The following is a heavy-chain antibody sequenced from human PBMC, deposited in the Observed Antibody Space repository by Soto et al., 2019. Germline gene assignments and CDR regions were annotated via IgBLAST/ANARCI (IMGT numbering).Heavy chain of an antibody. CDR1: GYTFTGYY. CDR2: INPNSGGT. CDR3: ASTYHPKLYYYYGMDV. Sequence: ASVKVSCKASGYTFTGYYMHWVRQAPGQGLEWMGWINPNSGGTNYAQKFQGRVTMTRDTSISTAYMELSRLRSDDTAVYYCASTYHPKLYYYYGMDVWGQGTTVTVSS. J-gene: IGHJ6*02. V-gene: IGHV1-2*02. D-gene: IGHD3-16*01.